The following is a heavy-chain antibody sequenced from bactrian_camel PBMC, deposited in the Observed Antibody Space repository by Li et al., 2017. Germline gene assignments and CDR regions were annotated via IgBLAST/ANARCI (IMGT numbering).Heavy chain of an antibody. V-gene: IGHV3S40*01. CDR3: AAAFIRAAPCPASPGLYIH. CDR1: GFTFSSYA. J-gene: IGHJ4*01. D-gene: IGHD5*01. CDR2: IHPSPNPT. Sequence: DVQLVESGGGLVQPGGSLRLSCAASGFTFSSYAMSWVRQAPGKGLEWVSTIHPSPNPTYYADTVKGRFAISRDNAKNTVFLQMDTLKPEDTAMYYCAAAFIRAAPCPASPGLYIHWGQGTQVTVS.